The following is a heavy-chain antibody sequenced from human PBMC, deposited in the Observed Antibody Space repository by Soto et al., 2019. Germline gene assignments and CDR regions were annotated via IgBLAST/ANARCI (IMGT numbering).Heavy chain of an antibody. V-gene: IGHV3-21*01. CDR2: ISSSSSYI. J-gene: IGHJ4*02. CDR1: GFSSSSYS. CDR3: AREVLLNPDY. Sequence: GGSLRLSCAASGFSSSSYSMNWFRQAPGKGLEWVSSISSSSSYIYYADSVKGRFTISRDNAKNSLYLQMNSLRAEDTAVYYWAREVLLNPDYWGKGTLVTVSS.